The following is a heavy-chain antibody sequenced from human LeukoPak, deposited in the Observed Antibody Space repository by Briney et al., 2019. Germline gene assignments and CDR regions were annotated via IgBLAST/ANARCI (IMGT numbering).Heavy chain of an antibody. CDR3: ARGLGGYGSSTSFHGPWFDP. CDR1: GYTFTSYD. V-gene: IGHV1-8*01. D-gene: IGHD2-2*01. J-gene: IGHJ5*02. Sequence: GASVKVSCKASGYTFTSYDINWVRQATGQGLEWMGWMNPNSGNTGYAQKFQGRVTMTRNTSISTAYMERSSLRSEDTAVYYWARGLGGYGSSTSFHGPWFDPWGQGTLVTVSS. CDR2: MNPNSGNT.